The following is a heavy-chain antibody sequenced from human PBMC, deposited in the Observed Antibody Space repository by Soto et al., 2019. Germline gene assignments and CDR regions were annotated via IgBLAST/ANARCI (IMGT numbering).Heavy chain of an antibody. J-gene: IGHJ6*02. CDR1: GGSFSAYY. V-gene: IGHV4-34*01. CDR3: ARVRKKRHFYNYGLDV. Sequence: SETLSLTCAVYGGSFSAYYWSWIRQAPGKGLEFIGEIDHSGSPRYNPSLQSRVTVSVDTSKNQISLSLSSVTAADTAVYFCARVRKKRHFYNYGLDVWGHGTAVTAP. CDR2: IDHSGSP.